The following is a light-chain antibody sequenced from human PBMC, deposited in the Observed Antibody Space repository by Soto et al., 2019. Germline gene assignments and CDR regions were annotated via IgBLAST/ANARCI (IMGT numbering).Light chain of an antibody. CDR2: KAS. V-gene: IGKV1-5*03. J-gene: IGKJ1*01. Sequence: DIQMTQSPSTLSASVGDRVSITCRASQSIRSWLAWYQQKPGKAPKLLISKASSLESGVPSRFSGSESGTEFTLTISSLQPDDFATYYYQQYNSYWTFGQGTKVEIK. CDR1: QSIRSW. CDR3: QQYNSYWT.